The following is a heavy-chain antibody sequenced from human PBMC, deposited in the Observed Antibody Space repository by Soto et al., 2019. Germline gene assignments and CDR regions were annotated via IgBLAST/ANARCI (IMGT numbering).Heavy chain of an antibody. D-gene: IGHD1-26*01. V-gene: IGHV4-39*01. CDR1: GGSISSSSYY. CDR3: ARQQQSGELPLLDY. Sequence: SETLSLTCTVSGGSISSSSYYWGWIRQPPGRGLEWIGSIYYSGSTYYDPSLKSRVTISVDTSKNQFSLKLSSVTAADTAVYYCARQQQSGELPLLDYWGQGTLVTVSS. CDR2: IYYSGST. J-gene: IGHJ4*02.